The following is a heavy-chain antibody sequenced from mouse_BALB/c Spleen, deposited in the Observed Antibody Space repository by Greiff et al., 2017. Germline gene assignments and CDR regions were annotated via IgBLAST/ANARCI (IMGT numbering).Heavy chain of an antibody. J-gene: IGHJ3*01. Sequence: QVQLQQSGAELVRPGASVTLSCKASGYTFTDYEMHWVKQTPVHGLEWIGAIDPETGGTAYNQKFKGKATLTADKSSSTAYMELRSLTSEDSAVYYCACTATSFAYWGQGTLVTVSA. CDR3: ACTATSFAY. V-gene: IGHV1-15*01. D-gene: IGHD1-2*01. CDR1: GYTFTDYE. CDR2: IDPETGGT.